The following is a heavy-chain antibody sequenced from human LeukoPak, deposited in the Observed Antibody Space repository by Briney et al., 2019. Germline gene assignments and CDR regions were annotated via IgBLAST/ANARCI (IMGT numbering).Heavy chain of an antibody. J-gene: IGHJ4*02. CDR2: ISSSSSYI. CDR1: GFTFSSYS. D-gene: IGHD2-2*01. Sequence: NPGGSLRLSCAASGFTFSSYSMNWVRQAPGKGLEWVSSISSSSSYIYYADSVKGRFTISRDNAKNSLYLQMNSLRAEDTAVYYCARDRGLLGYCSSTSCPIFDYWGQGTLVTVSS. V-gene: IGHV3-21*01. CDR3: ARDRGLLGYCSSTSCPIFDY.